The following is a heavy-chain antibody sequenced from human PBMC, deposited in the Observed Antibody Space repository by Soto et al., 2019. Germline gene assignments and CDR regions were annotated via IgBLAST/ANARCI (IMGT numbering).Heavy chain of an antibody. CDR3: TRDPTSGPALGYYYGMDV. V-gene: IGHV1-8*01. CDR2: MNPNSGNT. J-gene: IGHJ6*02. D-gene: IGHD1-1*01. CDR1: GYTFTSYD. Sequence: ASVKVSCKASGYTFTSYDINWVRQATGQGLEWMGWMNPNSGNTGYAQKFQGRVTMTRNTSISTAYMELNSLKTEDTAVYYCTRDPTSGPALGYYYGMDVWGQGTTVTVSS.